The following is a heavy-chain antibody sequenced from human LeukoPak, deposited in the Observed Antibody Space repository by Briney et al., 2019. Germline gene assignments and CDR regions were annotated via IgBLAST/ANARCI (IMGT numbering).Heavy chain of an antibody. CDR2: IYTGGGR. J-gene: IGHJ4*02. D-gene: IGHD3-10*01. CDR1: GFTVSSYY. Sequence: GGSLRLSCAASGFTVSSYYMNWVRQAPGKELEWVSVIYTGGGRYYADSVRGRFTISRDTSKNMVFLQMNSLRVEDTAVYYCARVRRSWGQGTLVTVSS. CDR3: ARVRRS. V-gene: IGHV3-53*01.